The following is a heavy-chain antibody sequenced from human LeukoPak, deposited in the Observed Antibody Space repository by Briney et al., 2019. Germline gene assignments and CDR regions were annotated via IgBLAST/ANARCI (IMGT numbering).Heavy chain of an antibody. D-gene: IGHD3-10*01. CDR3: ARVGHYYGSGSSYTYYYYYMDV. CDR2: MNPNNGNK. CDR1: GYTFTSYD. V-gene: IGHV1-8*03. Sequence: ASVKVSCKASGYTFTSYDINWVRQATGQGREWMGWMNPNNGNKAYAQKFQGRVTITRNTSISTAYMELSSLRSEDTALYYCARVGHYYGSGSSYTYYYYYMDVWGKGTAVTVSS. J-gene: IGHJ6*03.